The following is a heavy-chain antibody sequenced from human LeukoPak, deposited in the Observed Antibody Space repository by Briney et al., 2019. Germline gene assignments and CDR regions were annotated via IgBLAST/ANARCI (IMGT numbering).Heavy chain of an antibody. J-gene: IGHJ4*02. CDR1: GYTFTGYY. D-gene: IGHD3-3*01. V-gene: IGHV1-2*02. CDR3: ARDYYDFWSGYYSF. Sequence: GASVKVSCKASGYTFTGYYMHWVRQAPGQGLEWMGWINPNSGGTHYAQKFQGRVTMTRDTSISTAYMELSRLRSDDTAVYYCARDYYDFWSGYYSFWGQGTLVTVSS. CDR2: INPNSGGT.